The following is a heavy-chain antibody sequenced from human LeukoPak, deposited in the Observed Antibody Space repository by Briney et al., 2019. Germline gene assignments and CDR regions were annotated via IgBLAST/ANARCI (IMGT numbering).Heavy chain of an antibody. CDR3: ARYRVATIRVSYYYYGLDV. J-gene: IGHJ6*02. CDR1: GFNFSDYY. V-gene: IGHV3-11*01. CDR2: ISSSGKTI. Sequence: GGSLKLSCAASGFNFSDYYMSWIRQAPGKGLEWVSYISSSGKTIYYGDSVKGRFTISRDNAKNSLYLQMNSLRAEDTAVYYCARYRVATIRVSYYYYGLDVWGQGTTVTVSS. D-gene: IGHD5-12*01.